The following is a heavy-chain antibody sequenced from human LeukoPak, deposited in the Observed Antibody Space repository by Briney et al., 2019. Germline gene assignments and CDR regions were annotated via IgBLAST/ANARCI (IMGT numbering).Heavy chain of an antibody. CDR2: INPNSGGT. J-gene: IGHJ5*02. V-gene: IGHV1-2*02. CDR3: ARDPVVGLLNWFDP. Sequence: ASVKVPCKASGYTFTGYYMHWVRQAPGQGLEWMGWINPNSGGTNYAQKFQGRVTMTRDTSISTAYMELSRLRSDDTAVYYCARDPVVGLLNWFDPWAREPWSPSPQ. CDR1: GYTFTGYY. D-gene: IGHD2-15*01.